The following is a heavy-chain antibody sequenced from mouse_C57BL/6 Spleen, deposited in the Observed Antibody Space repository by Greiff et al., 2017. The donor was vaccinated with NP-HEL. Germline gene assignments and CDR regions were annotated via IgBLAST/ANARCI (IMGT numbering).Heavy chain of an antibody. CDR1: GYTFTSYW. CDR2: IDPSDSET. V-gene: IGHV1-52*01. J-gene: IGHJ4*01. Sequence: QVQLQQPGAELVRPGSSVKLSCKASGYTFTSYWMHWVKQRPIQGLEWIGNIDPSDSETHYNQKFKDKATLTVDKSSSTAYMQLSSLTSEDSAVYYCARGYYYGSSYYAMDYWGQGTSGTVSS. D-gene: IGHD1-1*01. CDR3: ARGYYYGSSYYAMDY.